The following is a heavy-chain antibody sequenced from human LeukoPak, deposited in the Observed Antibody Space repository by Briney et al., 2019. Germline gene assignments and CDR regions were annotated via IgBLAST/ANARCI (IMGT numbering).Heavy chain of an antibody. CDR2: IRYDGSNK. D-gene: IGHD4-17*01. V-gene: IGHV3-30*02. J-gene: IGHJ4*02. CDR3: ARSSDGDYYYYFDY. CDR1: GFTFSSYG. Sequence: GGSLRLSCAASGFTFSSYGMHWVRQAPGKGLEWVAFIRYDGSNKYYADSVKGRFTVSRDNSKNTLYLQMNSLRAEDTAVYYCARSSDGDYYYYFDYWGQGTLVTVSS.